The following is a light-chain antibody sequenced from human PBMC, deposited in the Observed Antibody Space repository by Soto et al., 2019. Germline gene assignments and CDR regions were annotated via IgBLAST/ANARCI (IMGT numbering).Light chain of an antibody. Sequence: DIQMTQSPSTLSASVGDRVTITCRASQSISSWLAWYQQKPGKAPKLLIYKASSLESGVPSRFSRSGSGTEFTLTISSLQPDDFATYYCQQYNSYSPLTFGGGTKVEIK. CDR1: QSISSW. CDR2: KAS. V-gene: IGKV1-5*03. CDR3: QQYNSYSPLT. J-gene: IGKJ4*01.